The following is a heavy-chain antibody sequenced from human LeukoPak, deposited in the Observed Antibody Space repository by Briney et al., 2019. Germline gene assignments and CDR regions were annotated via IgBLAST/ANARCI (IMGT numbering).Heavy chain of an antibody. CDR1: GFTVSRNY. CDR3: ARARVPGELNY. V-gene: IGHV3-66*01. D-gene: IGHD3-10*01. Sequence: QPGGSLRLSSAASGFTVSRNYMSWVRQAPGKGLEWVSVIYIDGNTYYADSVRGRFTISRGNSKNTVYLQMNSLRAEDTAVYYCARARVPGELNYWGQGTLVTVSS. J-gene: IGHJ4*02. CDR2: IYIDGNT.